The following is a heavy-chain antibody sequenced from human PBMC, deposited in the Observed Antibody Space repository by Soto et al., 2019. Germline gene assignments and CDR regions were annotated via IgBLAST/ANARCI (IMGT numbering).Heavy chain of an antibody. CDR3: ARDVEGRPFDI. J-gene: IGHJ3*02. CDR1: GGTFSSYA. D-gene: IGHD2-15*01. Sequence: QVQLVQSGAEVKKPGSSEKVSCKASGGTFSSYAISWVRQAPGQGLEWMGGIIPIFGTANYAQKLQGRVKITADKSTSTAYMELSRLRSEDTAVYYCARDVEGRPFDIWGQGTMVTVSS. CDR2: IIPIFGTA. V-gene: IGHV1-69*06.